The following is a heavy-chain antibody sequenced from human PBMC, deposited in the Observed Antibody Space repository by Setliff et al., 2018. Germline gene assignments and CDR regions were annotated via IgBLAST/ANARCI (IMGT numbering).Heavy chain of an antibody. D-gene: IGHD3-22*01. CDR2: ISGRGGST. J-gene: IGHJ2*01. CDR1: GFTFISYA. CDR3: AKGAAYYDTFWYFDL. Sequence: GGSLRLSCAASGFTFISYAMSWVRQAPGKGLEWVSSISGRGGSTYYVDSVKGRFTISRDNSKTTLYLQMDSLRAEDTAVYYCAKGAAYYDTFWYFDLWGRGTLVTVSS. V-gene: IGHV3-23*01.